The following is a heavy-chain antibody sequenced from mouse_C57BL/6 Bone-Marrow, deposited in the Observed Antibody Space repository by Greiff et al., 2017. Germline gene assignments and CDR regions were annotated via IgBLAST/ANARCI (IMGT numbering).Heavy chain of an antibody. V-gene: IGHV1-54*01. CDR3: AREAIYYQFAY. Sequence: VQLQQSGAELVRPGSSVKVSCKASGYAFTNYLIEWVKQRPGQGLEWIGVINPGSGGTNYNEKFKGKATLTADKSSSTAYLQLSRLTSEDSAVYFCAREAIYYQFAYWGQGTLVTVSA. CDR1: GYAFTNYL. CDR2: INPGSGGT. D-gene: IGHD2-1*01. J-gene: IGHJ3*01.